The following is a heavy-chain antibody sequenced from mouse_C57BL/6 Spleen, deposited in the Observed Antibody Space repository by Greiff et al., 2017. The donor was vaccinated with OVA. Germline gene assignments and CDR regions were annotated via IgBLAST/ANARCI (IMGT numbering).Heavy chain of an antibody. J-gene: IGHJ3*01. V-gene: IGHV1-53*01. CDR2: INPSNGGT. D-gene: IGHD2-12*01. CDR3: ARSPYSYDMSWFAY. Sequence: QVPLQQPGTELVKPGASVQLSCKASGYTFTSSWMHWVKQRPGQGLEWIGSINPSNGGTNYNETFKRKATLTVDKSSITAYMQFSILTSKDSAVYYCARSPYSYDMSWFAYGGQGTLVTVSA. CDR1: GYTFTSSW.